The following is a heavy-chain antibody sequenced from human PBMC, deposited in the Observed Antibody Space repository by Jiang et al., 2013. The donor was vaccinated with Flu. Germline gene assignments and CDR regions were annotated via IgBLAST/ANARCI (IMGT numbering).Heavy chain of an antibody. J-gene: IGHJ4*02. CDR3: ARDRSGYGSTLLDY. CDR2: IMPIFGTA. Sequence: SVKVVLQGFVEAPSAAMLSGWVRQAPGQGLEWMGVIMPIFGTANYAQRFQGRVTITADKSTSTAYMELNSLRSEDTAVYYCARDRSGYGSTLLDYWGQGTLVTVSS. D-gene: IGHD3-10*01. CDR1: EAPSAAML. V-gene: IGHV1-69*06.